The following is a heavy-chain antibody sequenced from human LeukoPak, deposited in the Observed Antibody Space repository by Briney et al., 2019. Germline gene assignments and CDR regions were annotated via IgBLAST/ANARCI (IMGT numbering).Heavy chain of an antibody. CDR3: ARDRASGMDF. V-gene: IGHV4-31*03. CDR2: IFFTGRT. Sequence: SQTLSLTCTVSGGSVNSGAYYWSWIRQCPGKGLEWIGQIFFTGRTDTNPSRQSRLSISIDTSKNQFSMELSSVTVADTATYYCARDRASGMDFWGQGTLVTVSS. J-gene: IGHJ4*02. D-gene: IGHD3-10*01. CDR1: GGSVNSGAYY.